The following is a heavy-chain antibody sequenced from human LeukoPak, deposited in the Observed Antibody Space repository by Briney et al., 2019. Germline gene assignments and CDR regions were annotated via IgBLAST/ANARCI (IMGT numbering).Heavy chain of an antibody. CDR3: AKDFVGTGNFRGGDY. CDR2: INEDGSVK. J-gene: IGHJ4*02. Sequence: GGPLRLSCAVSGFIFSSNWMSWVRQAPGKGLEWVANINEDGSVKYYVDSVKGRFTISRDNSKNTLYLQMNSLRVEDTAVYYCAKDFVGTGNFRGGDYWGQGTLVTVSS. D-gene: IGHD2-8*02. CDR1: GFIFSSNW. V-gene: IGHV3-7*03.